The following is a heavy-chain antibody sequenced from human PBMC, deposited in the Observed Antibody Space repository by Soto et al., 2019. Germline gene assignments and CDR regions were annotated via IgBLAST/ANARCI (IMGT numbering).Heavy chain of an antibody. V-gene: IGHV4-30-2*01. CDR3: ARTTYYYDSSGYYVPLHYFDY. CDR1: GGSISSGGYS. CDR2: IYHSGST. J-gene: IGHJ4*02. Sequence: KTSETLSLTCAVSGGSISSGGYSWSWIRQPPGKGLEWIGYIYHSGSTYYNPSLKSRVTISVDRSKNQFSLKLSSVTAADTAVYYCARTTYYYDSSGYYVPLHYFDYWGQGTLVTVSS. D-gene: IGHD3-22*01.